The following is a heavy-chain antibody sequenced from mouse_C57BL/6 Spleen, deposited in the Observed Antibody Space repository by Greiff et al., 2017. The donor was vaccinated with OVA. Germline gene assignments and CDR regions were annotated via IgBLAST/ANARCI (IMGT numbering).Heavy chain of an antibody. V-gene: IGHV1-4*01. D-gene: IGHD4-1*01. J-gene: IGHJ2*01. CDR1: GYTFTSYT. CDR3: ARESWDGRSFDY. Sequence: VKLMESGAEQARPGASVKMSCKASGYTFTSYTMHWVKQRPGQGLEWIGYINPSSGYTKYNQKFKDKATLTADKSSSTAYMQLSSLTSEDSAVYYCARESWDGRSFDYWGQGTTLTVSS. CDR2: INPSSGYT.